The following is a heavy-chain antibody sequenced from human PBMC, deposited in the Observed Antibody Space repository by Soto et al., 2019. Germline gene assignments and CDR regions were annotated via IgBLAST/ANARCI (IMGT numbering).Heavy chain of an antibody. Sequence: QVQLEQSGAEVKNPGSSVKVSCKASGGAFSTSAISWVRQAPGQGLEWMGGIMPIFRTPDYAQKFQGRGTITADGSPSTAYMELSGLRSDDRAVYYCAVDKAGKQLVGNYYYMLEVWGQGNTVTVSS. D-gene: IGHD3-10*01. V-gene: IGHV1-69*13. CDR1: GGAFSTSA. CDR2: IMPIFRTP. CDR3: AVDKAGKQLVGNYYYMLEV. J-gene: IGHJ6*02.